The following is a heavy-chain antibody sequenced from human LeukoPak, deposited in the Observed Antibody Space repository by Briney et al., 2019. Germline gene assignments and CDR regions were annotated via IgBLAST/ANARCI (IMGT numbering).Heavy chain of an antibody. D-gene: IGHD1-14*01. CDR2: IKQDGSKK. V-gene: IGHV3-7*03. CDR3: ARGETSYGK. CDR1: GFTFRSYW. Sequence: PGGSLRLSCAACGFTFRSYWMSWVRQAPGKGLEWVANIKQDGSKKHYVDSVKGRFTISRDNAKNSLYLQMNSLRAEDTAVYYCARGETSYGKWGQGTLVTVS. J-gene: IGHJ4*02.